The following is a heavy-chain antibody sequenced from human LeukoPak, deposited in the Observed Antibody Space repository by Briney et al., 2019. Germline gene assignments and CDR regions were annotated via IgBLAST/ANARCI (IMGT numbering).Heavy chain of an antibody. CDR1: GGSFSGYY. CDR2: INHSGST. Sequence: PSETLSLTCAIYGGSFSGYYWNWIRRSPGKGLEWIGEINHSGSTNYNPSLKSRVTISVDTSKNQFSLKLSSMTAADTAVYYCARFPCSGDSCYFRIRAFDVWGQGTMVTVSS. V-gene: IGHV4-34*01. CDR3: ARFPCSGDSCYFRIRAFDV. D-gene: IGHD2-15*01. J-gene: IGHJ3*01.